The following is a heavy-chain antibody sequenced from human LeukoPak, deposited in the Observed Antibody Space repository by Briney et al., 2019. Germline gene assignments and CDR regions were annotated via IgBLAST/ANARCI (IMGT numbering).Heavy chain of an antibody. J-gene: IGHJ4*02. CDR2: ISGSGGGT. D-gene: IGHD5-18*01. Sequence: GGSLRLSCAASGFTFSNSAMSWVRQAPGKGLEWVSAISGSGGGTYYADSVKGRFTISGDNSKNTLYVQMNSLRAADTAVYYCAKAAGRGYNYGDYFDYWGQGSLVTVSS. V-gene: IGHV3-23*01. CDR3: AKAAGRGYNYGDYFDY. CDR1: GFTFSNSA.